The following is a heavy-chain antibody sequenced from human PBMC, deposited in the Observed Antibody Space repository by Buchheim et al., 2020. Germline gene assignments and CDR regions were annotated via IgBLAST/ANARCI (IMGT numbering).Heavy chain of an antibody. D-gene: IGHD2-21*02. Sequence: EVQLVESGGGLVQPGGSLRLSCAASGFTFSSYEMNWVRQAPGKGLEWVSYISSSGSTIYYADSVKGRFTISRDNAKNPLYLQMNSLRAEDTAVYYCARDLSYCGGDCYSAPGVYGAFDIWGQGT. CDR2: ISSSGSTI. J-gene: IGHJ3*02. V-gene: IGHV3-48*03. CDR1: GFTFSSYE. CDR3: ARDLSYCGGDCYSAPGVYGAFDI.